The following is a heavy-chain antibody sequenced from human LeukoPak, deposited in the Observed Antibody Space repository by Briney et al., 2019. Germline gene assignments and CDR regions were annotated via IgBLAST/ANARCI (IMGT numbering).Heavy chain of an antibody. J-gene: IGHJ3*02. V-gene: IGHV3-11*04. D-gene: IGHD2-2*01. CDR1: GFTFSDYY. Sequence: GGSLRLSCAASGFTFSDYYMSWIRQAPGKGLEWVAYISSSGSTIYYADSVKGRFTISRDNAKTSLYLQMNSLRAEDTAVYYCAREAIVVVPAARTHAFDIWGQGTMVTVSS. CDR2: ISSSGSTI. CDR3: AREAIVVVPAARTHAFDI.